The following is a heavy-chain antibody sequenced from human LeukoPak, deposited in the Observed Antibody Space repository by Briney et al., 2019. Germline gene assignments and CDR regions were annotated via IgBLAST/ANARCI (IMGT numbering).Heavy chain of an antibody. CDR1: GFTFSSFA. V-gene: IGHV3-23*01. Sequence: TGGSLRLSCAASGFTFSSFAMSWVRRAPGKGLEWVSSISASGANTYYADSVKGRLTISRDNSKNTLYLQMNSLRAEDTAVYYCAKDSQYYYGSGSNFDYWGQGTLVTVSS. D-gene: IGHD3-10*01. CDR2: ISASGANT. CDR3: AKDSQYYYGSGSNFDY. J-gene: IGHJ4*02.